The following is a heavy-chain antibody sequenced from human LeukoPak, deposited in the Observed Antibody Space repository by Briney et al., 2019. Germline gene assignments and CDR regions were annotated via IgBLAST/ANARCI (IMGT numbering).Heavy chain of an antibody. Sequence: GASVKVSCKASGYTFTGYYMHWVRQAPGQGLEWMGWINPNSGGTNYAQKFQGRVTMTRDTSISTAYMELSRLRSDDTAVYYCARPYCSGGSCYWGWFDPWGQGTLVTVSS. CDR3: ARPYCSGGSCYWGWFDP. D-gene: IGHD2-15*01. J-gene: IGHJ5*02. V-gene: IGHV1-2*02. CDR1: GYTFTGYY. CDR2: INPNSGGT.